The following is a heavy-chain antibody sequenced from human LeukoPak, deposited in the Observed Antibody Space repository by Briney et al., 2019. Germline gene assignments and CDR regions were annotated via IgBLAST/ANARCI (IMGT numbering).Heavy chain of an antibody. CDR3: ARDSGDSSGWYPYDY. Sequence: ASVKVSRKASGYTFTSYGISWVRQAPGQGLEWMGWISAYNGNTNYAQKPQGRVTMTTDTSTSTAYMELRSLRSDDTAVYYCARDSGDSSGWYPYDYWGQGTLVTVSS. CDR1: GYTFTSYG. CDR2: ISAYNGNT. V-gene: IGHV1-18*01. D-gene: IGHD6-19*01. J-gene: IGHJ4*02.